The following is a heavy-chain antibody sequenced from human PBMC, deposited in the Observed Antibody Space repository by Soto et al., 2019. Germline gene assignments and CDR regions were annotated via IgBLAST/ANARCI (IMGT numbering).Heavy chain of an antibody. CDR1: GYTFTSYD. Sequence: ASVKVSCKASGYTFTSYDINWVRQATGQGLEWMGWMNPNSGNTGYAQKFQGRVTMTRNTSISTAYMELSSLRSEDTAVYYCARTAMVPPDYYYYGMDVWGQGTTVTVSS. CDR2: MNPNSGNT. D-gene: IGHD5-18*01. V-gene: IGHV1-8*01. CDR3: ARTAMVPPDYYYYGMDV. J-gene: IGHJ6*02.